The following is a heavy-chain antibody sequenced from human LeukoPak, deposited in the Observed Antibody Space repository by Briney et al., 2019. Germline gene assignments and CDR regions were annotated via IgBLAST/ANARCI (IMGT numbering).Heavy chain of an antibody. D-gene: IGHD3-22*01. CDR1: GCSISSGSYY. Sequence: SETLSLTCTVSGCSISSGSYYWSWIRQPAGKGLEWIGRIYTSGSTNYNPSLKSRVTISVDTSKNQFSLKLSSVTAADTAVYYCARDRYYDSSGPPDWGQGTLVTVSS. V-gene: IGHV4-61*02. CDR2: IYTSGST. CDR3: ARDRYYDSSGPPD. J-gene: IGHJ4*02.